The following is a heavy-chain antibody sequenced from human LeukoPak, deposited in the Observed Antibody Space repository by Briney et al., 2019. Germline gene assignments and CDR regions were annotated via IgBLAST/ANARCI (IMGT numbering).Heavy chain of an antibody. V-gene: IGHV3-43*02. Sequence: GGSLRLSCAASGFTFDDYAMHWVRQAPGKVLEWVSFITGDGGRTYYADSVKGRFTISRDNSKKSLYLQMSRLRTEDTALYFCAKDRDTSGYTHWGQGTLVSVSS. CDR1: GFTFDDYA. D-gene: IGHD3-22*01. J-gene: IGHJ4*02. CDR2: ITGDGGRT. CDR3: AKDRDTSGYTH.